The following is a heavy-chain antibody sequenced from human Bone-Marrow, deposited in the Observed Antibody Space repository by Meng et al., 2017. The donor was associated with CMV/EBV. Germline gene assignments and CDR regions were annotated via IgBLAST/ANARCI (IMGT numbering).Heavy chain of an antibody. CDR1: GFTVSSNY. Sequence: GESLKISCAASGFTVSSNYMSWVRQAPGKGLEWVSIIYSGGNTYYADSVKGRFTISRDNSKNTLYLQMNSLRAEDTAVYYCAAEPEYSSSSVDYWGQGTLVTVSS. D-gene: IGHD6-6*01. J-gene: IGHJ4*02. CDR3: AAEPEYSSSSVDY. CDR2: IYSGGNT. V-gene: IGHV3-53*05.